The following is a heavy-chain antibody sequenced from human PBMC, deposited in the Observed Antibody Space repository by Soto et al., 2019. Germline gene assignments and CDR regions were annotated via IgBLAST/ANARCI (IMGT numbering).Heavy chain of an antibody. D-gene: IGHD2-2*01. V-gene: IGHV3-7*03. J-gene: IGHJ6*02. CDR2: IKQDGSEK. Sequence: QLGGSLRLSCAASGFTFSRYWMSWVRQAPGKWLEWVANIKQDGSEKYYVDSVKGRFTISRDNAKNSLYLQMNSLRAEDTAVYYCARDRPIKSALPAAAAYYYYGMDVWGQGTTVTVSS. CDR1: GFTFSRYW. CDR3: ARDRPIKSALPAAAAYYYYGMDV.